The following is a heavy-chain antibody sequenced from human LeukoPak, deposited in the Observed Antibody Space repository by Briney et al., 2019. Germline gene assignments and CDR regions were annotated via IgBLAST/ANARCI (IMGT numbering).Heavy chain of an antibody. D-gene: IGHD3-22*01. J-gene: IGHJ3*02. V-gene: IGHV1-18*01. CDR3: ADGSNYYDSSGYYAFDI. CDR1: GYTFTSYG. CDR2: ISAYNGNT. Sequence: ASVKVSCKASGYTFTSYGISRVRQAPGQGLEWMGWISAYNGNTNYAQKLQGRVTMTTDTSTSTAYMELRSLRSDDTAVYYCADGSNYYDSSGYYAFDIWGQGTMVTVSS.